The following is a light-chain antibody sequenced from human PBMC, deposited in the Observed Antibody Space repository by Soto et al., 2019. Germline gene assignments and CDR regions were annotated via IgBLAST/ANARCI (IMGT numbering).Light chain of an antibody. J-gene: IGKJ4*01. CDR3: QQYGSSPGT. V-gene: IGKV1-39*02. Sequence: KPGKDPKLLIYAASSLQSGVPSRFSGSGSETDFTLTISRLEPEDFAVYYCQQYGSSPGTFGGGTKVDIK. CDR2: AAS.